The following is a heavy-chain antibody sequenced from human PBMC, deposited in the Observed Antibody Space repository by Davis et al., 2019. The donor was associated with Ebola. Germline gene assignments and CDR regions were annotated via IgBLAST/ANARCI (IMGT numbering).Heavy chain of an antibody. CDR3: ARGNYGDYIGLYYYNMDV. Sequence: AASVKVSCKASGYTFTSYDINWVRQATGQGLEWMGWMNPNSGNTGYAQKLQGRVTMTTDTSTSTAYMELRSLRSDDTAVYYCARGNYGDYIGLYYYNMDVWGQGTTVTVSS. V-gene: IGHV1-8*01. J-gene: IGHJ6*02. CDR2: MNPNSGNT. D-gene: IGHD4-17*01. CDR1: GYTFTSYD.